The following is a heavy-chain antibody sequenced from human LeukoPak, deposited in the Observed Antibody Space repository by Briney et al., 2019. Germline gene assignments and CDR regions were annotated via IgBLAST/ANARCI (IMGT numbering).Heavy chain of an antibody. CDR3: ARVDYSNWFDP. D-gene: IGHD5-12*01. V-gene: IGHV3-53*01. CDR2: IYSGDTT. Sequence: PGGSLRLSCAASGFTLSSKYMSWVRQAPGKGLEWVSVIYSGDTTYNADSVKGRFTISRDSSKNTLYLQMNSLRVEDTAVYYCARVDYSNWFDPWGQGTLVTVSS. CDR1: GFTLSSKY. J-gene: IGHJ5*02.